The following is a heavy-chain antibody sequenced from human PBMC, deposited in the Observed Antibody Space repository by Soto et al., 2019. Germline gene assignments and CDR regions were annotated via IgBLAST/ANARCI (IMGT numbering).Heavy chain of an antibody. CDR1: GFTFSDYY. CDR2: ISSSGSTI. J-gene: IGHJ6*02. D-gene: IGHD5-18*01. Sequence: PGGSLRLSCAASGFTFSDYYMSWIRQAPGKGLEWVSYISSSGSTIYYADSVKGRFTISRDNAKNSLYLQMNSLRAEDTAVYYCARASYDSRWIQLWPVYYYSGMDVWGQGTTVTVSS. CDR3: ARASYDSRWIQLWPVYYYSGMDV. V-gene: IGHV3-11*01.